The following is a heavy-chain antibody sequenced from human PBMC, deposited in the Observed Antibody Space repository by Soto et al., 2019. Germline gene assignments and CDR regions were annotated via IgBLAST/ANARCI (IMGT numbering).Heavy chain of an antibody. J-gene: IGHJ4*02. D-gene: IGHD3-16*01. CDR1: GFTFNGAW. V-gene: IGHV3-15*07. Sequence: EVQLVESGGGLVEPGGSLRLSCAASGFTFNGAWMNWVRQAPGKGLEWVGRVKSKVDGGSIDYAAPVRGRFTISRDDSRNTVDLQMNSLSAEDSAMYYCSADLPDWGAYAFDYWGKGTLVTVSS. CDR3: SADLPDWGAYAFDY. CDR2: VKSKVDGGSI.